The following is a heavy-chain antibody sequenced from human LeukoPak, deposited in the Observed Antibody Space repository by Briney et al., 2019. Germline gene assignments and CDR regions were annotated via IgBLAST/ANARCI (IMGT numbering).Heavy chain of an antibody. Sequence: GGSLRLSCAASGFTFSSYGMHWVRQAPGKGLEWVAFIRYDGSNKYYADSVKGRFTISRDNSKNTLYLQMNSLRAEDTAVYYCAKDLFTMVRGVITWGQGTLVTVSS. D-gene: IGHD3-10*01. CDR2: IRYDGSNK. CDR3: AKDLFTMVRGVIT. J-gene: IGHJ5*02. V-gene: IGHV3-30*02. CDR1: GFTFSSYG.